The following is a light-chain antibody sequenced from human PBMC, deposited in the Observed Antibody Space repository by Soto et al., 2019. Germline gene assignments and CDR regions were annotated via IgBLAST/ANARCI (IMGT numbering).Light chain of an antibody. CDR2: GAS. Sequence: EIVLTQSPGTLSLFPGERATLSCRASQSISSNYLAWYQHKPGQAPRLLIHGASNRATGIPDRFSGAGSVTDFTLTISRLEPEDFAVYYCHQYGSAPAWTFGQGTKVEIK. CDR3: HQYGSAPAWT. CDR1: QSISSNY. V-gene: IGKV3-20*01. J-gene: IGKJ1*01.